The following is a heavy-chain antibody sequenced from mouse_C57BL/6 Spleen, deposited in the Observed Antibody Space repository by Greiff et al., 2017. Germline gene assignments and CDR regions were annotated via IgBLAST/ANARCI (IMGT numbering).Heavy chain of an antibody. Sequence: VQLQQSGGDLVKPGGSLKLSCAASGFTFSSYGMSWVRQTPDKRLEWVATISSGGSYTYYPDSVKGRFTISRDNAKDTLYLQMSSLKSEDTAMYYCARPYGSSHWYFDVWGTGTTVTVSS. CDR1: GFTFSSYG. CDR2: ISSGGSYT. CDR3: ARPYGSSHWYFDV. D-gene: IGHD1-1*01. J-gene: IGHJ1*03. V-gene: IGHV5-6*01.